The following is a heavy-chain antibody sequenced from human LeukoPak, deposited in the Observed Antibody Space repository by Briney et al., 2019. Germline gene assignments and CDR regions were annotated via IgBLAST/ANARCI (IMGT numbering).Heavy chain of an antibody. CDR2: VHNSGST. CDR3: ARHIPSALREGVVTSDWYFDL. J-gene: IGHJ2*01. V-gene: IGHV4-39*01. D-gene: IGHD2-21*02. Sequence: PSETLSLTCAVSGFSISARGYYWGWLRQPPGKGLEWIGTVHNSGSTQYTSSLRSRVTISVDTSKNQFSLRLNSVTAADTAVYYCARHIPSALREGVVTSDWYFDLWGRGTLVTVSS. CDR1: GFSISARGYY.